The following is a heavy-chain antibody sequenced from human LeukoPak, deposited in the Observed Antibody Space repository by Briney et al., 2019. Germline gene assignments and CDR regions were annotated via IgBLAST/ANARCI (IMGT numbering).Heavy chain of an antibody. CDR1: GFTFSSYS. Sequence: GGSLRLSCAASGFTFSSYSMNWVRQAPGKGLEWVSSISSSSSYIYYADSVKGRFTISRDNAKNSLYLQMNSLRAEDTALYYCAKDLRGFGELLYPSFDYWGQGTLVTVSS. CDR3: AKDLRGFGELLYPSFDY. CDR2: ISSSSSYI. D-gene: IGHD3-10*01. V-gene: IGHV3-21*04. J-gene: IGHJ4*02.